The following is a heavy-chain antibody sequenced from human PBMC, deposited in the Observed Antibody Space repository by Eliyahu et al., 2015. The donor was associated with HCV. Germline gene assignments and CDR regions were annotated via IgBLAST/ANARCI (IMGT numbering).Heavy chain of an antibody. J-gene: IGHJ6*02. Sequence: ESGPGLVKPSETLSLTCTVSGGSISSYSWNWIRQPPGKGLEWIGYISQSGSTNYNYSLKSRITISRDTSKNLFSLKLSSVTAADTAVYYCARSIIVTGSSYYYGLDVWGQGTTVTVSS. CDR3: ARSIIVTGSSYYYGLDV. CDR1: GGSISSYS. V-gene: IGHV4-59*01. D-gene: IGHD6-19*01. CDR2: ISQSGST.